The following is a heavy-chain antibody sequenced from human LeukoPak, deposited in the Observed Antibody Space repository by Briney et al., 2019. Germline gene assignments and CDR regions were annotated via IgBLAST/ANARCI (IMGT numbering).Heavy chain of an antibody. CDR2: IIPIFGTA. CDR3: ARQPYQLGQRNYYYYYMDV. CDR1: GYTFTSYG. J-gene: IGHJ6*03. V-gene: IGHV1-69*13. Sequence: GASVKVSCKASGYTFTSYGISWVRQAPGQGLEWMGGIIPIFGTANYAQKFQGRVTITADESTSTAYMELSSLRSEDTAVYYCARQPYQLGQRNYYYYYMDVWGKGTTVTISS. D-gene: IGHD2-2*01.